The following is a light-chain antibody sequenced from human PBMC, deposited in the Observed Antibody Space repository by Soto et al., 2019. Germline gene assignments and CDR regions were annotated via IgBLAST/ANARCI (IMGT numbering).Light chain of an antibody. CDR1: QSILDRSKNKYY. CDR2: WAS. J-gene: IGKJ1*01. V-gene: IGKV4-1*01. CDR3: QQYFTSPWT. Sequence: DIVMTQSPDSLAVSLGERATFNCKSSQSILDRSKNKYYLAWYQQKSGQPPKLLIYWASLREPGVPDRFTGSRSGTDFTLTISSLQAEDVAVYYCQQYFTSPWTFGQGTKLE.